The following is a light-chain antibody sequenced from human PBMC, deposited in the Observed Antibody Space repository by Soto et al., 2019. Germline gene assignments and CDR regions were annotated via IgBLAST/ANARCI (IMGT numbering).Light chain of an antibody. V-gene: IGKV1-33*01. CDR1: QDISNY. CDR3: QQFDHLPT. Sequence: DIQMTQSPSSLSASVGDRVTISCQASQDISNYLNWYQQKPGKPPRLLIYDASNLETGVPSRFSGSGSGTDFTLTISSLQPEDIATYYCQQFDHLPTFGPGTKVDIK. J-gene: IGKJ3*01. CDR2: DAS.